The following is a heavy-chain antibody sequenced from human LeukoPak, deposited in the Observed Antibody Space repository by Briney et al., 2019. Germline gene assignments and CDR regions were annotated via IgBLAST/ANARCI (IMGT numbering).Heavy chain of an antibody. D-gene: IGHD2-15*01. CDR3: ARGRYCSGGSCYPYYYGMDV. J-gene: IGHJ6*02. Sequence: ASVKVSCKASGYTFTSYGISWVRPAPGQGLEWMGWISAYNGNTNYAQKLQGRVTMTTDTSTSTAYMELRSLRSDDTAVYYCARGRYCSGGSCYPYYYGMDVWGQGTTVTVSS. V-gene: IGHV1-18*01. CDR1: GYTFTSYG. CDR2: ISAYNGNT.